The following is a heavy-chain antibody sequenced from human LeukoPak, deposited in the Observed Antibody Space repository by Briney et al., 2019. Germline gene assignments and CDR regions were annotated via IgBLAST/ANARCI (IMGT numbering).Heavy chain of an antibody. J-gene: IGHJ4*02. CDR3: ARDDKGGYFDF. CDR2: INQPGTAE. D-gene: IGHD3-16*01. CDR1: GFTFTSYW. V-gene: IGHV3-7*01. Sequence: PGGSLRLSCAASGFTFTSYWMSWVRQAPGKGLEWLANINQPGTAEYYVDSVRGRFTISRDNAKKSLYLQVNSLEAEDTAVYFCARDDKGGYFDFWGQGTLVTVSS.